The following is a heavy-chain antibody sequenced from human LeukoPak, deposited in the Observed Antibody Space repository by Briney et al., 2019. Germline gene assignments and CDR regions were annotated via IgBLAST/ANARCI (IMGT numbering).Heavy chain of an antibody. CDR3: ARGLVPGFLDY. Sequence: GGSLRLSCAAPGFTFSSSWMYWVRQAPGKGLVWVSRINSDESITTYADSVKGRFTISRDNAKNTLYLQMNSLRAEDTAVYNCARGLVPGFLDYWGQGTPVTVSS. CDR2: INSDESIT. CDR1: GFTFSSSW. D-gene: IGHD4-11*01. V-gene: IGHV3-74*01. J-gene: IGHJ4*02.